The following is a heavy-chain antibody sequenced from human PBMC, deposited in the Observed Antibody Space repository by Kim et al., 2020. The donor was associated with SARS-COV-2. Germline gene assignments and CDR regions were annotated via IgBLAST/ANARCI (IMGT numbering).Heavy chain of an antibody. CDR1: GYTFTSYY. CDR3: ARGLRFLEWLLRGLIGEIDY. J-gene: IGHJ4*02. Sequence: ASVKVSCKASGYTFTSYYMHWVRQAPGQGLEWMGIINPSGGSTSYAQKFQGRVTMTRDTSTSTVYMELSSLRSEDTAVYYCARGLRFLEWLLRGLIGEIDYWGQGTLVTVSS. V-gene: IGHV1-46*01. CDR2: INPSGGST. D-gene: IGHD3-3*01.